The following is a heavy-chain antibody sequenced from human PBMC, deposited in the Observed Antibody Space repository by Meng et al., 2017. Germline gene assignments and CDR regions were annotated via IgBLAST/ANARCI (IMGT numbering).Heavy chain of an antibody. Sequence: QLHCHDSGAGRVKPSGTLSLTCAVSGGSISSSNWWSWVRQPPGKGLEWIGEIYHSGSTNYNPSLKSRVTISVDKSKNQFSLKLSSVTAADTAVYYCARDRGAVAGTNFDYWGQGTLVTVSS. V-gene: IGHV4-4*02. J-gene: IGHJ4*02. CDR1: GGSISSSNW. CDR2: IYHSGST. CDR3: ARDRGAVAGTNFDY. D-gene: IGHD6-19*01.